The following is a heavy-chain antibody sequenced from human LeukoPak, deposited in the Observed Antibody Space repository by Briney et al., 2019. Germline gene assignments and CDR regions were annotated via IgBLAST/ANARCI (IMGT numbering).Heavy chain of an antibody. CDR3: ARDPYYDSSGYYSAAFDI. CDR1: GGSFSTNY. CDR2: INHSGST. V-gene: IGHV4-34*01. Sequence: SETLSLTCAVSGGSFSTNYWSWIRQPPGEGLEWIGEINHSGSTNYNPSLESRVTLSVDMSKNQFSLKLSSVTAADTAIYYCARDPYYDSSGYYSAAFDIWGQGTMVTVSS. J-gene: IGHJ3*02. D-gene: IGHD3-22*01.